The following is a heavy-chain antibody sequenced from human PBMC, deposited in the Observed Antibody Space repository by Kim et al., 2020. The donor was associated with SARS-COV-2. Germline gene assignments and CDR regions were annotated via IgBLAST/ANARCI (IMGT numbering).Heavy chain of an antibody. Sequence: GGSLRLSCAASGFTFSSYGMHWVRQAPGKGLEWVAVIWYDGGNKYYADSVKGRFTISRDNSKNTLYLQMNSLRAEDTAVYYCARQSITIFAVDYWGQGTLVTVSS. J-gene: IGHJ4*02. V-gene: IGHV3-33*01. CDR3: ARQSITIFAVDY. D-gene: IGHD3-3*01. CDR1: GFTFSSYG. CDR2: IWYDGGNK.